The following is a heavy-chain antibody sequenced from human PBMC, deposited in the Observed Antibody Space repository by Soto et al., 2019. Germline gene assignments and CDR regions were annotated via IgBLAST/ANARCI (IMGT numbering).Heavy chain of an antibody. CDR3: ARGLVIRPYYYHGMDV. V-gene: IGHV4-30-4*01. D-gene: IGHD3-9*01. Sequence: QVQLQESGPGLVKPSQTLSLTCTVSGGSISSGDYFWSWIRQSPGKGLEWIGYISSIGSTYYNPSLKSRVSVSRDTCKNQFSLKLSSVTTTDTAVYYCARGLVIRPYYYHGMDVWGQGTTVTVSS. CDR2: ISSIGST. J-gene: IGHJ6*02. CDR1: GGSISSGDYF.